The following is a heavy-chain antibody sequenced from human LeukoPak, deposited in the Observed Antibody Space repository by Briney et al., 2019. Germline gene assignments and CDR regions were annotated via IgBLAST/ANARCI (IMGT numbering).Heavy chain of an antibody. CDR3: AKVGLPYYFYYMDV. CDR1: GFTFSSYG. CDR2: IRFDGSNK. V-gene: IGHV3-30*02. D-gene: IGHD2/OR15-2a*01. J-gene: IGHJ6*03. Sequence: PGGSLRLSCAASGFTFSSYGMHWVRQAPGKGLEWVTFIRFDGSNKYYADSVKGRFTISRDNSKNTLYLQMNSLRAEDTAVYYCAKVGLPYYFYYMDVWGKGTTVTVSS.